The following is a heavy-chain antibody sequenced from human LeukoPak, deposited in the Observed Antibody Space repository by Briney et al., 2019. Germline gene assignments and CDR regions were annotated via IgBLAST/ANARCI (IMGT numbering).Heavy chain of an antibody. CDR2: IYYSGST. V-gene: IGHV4-59*01. CDR3: AIENPVDTAIDY. D-gene: IGHD5-18*01. Sequence: SETLSLTCTVSGPSIRSYYWSSIRQPPGKGLEWNGYIYYSGSTNYNPSLKSRVTISVDTSKNQFSLKLSSVTAADTAVYYCAIENPVDTAIDYWGQGTLVTFSS. J-gene: IGHJ4*02. CDR1: GPSIRSYY.